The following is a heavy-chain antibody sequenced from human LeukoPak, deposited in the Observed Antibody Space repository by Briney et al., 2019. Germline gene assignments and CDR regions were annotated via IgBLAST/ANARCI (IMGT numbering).Heavy chain of an antibody. CDR2: IHPDDSET. CDR3: ARHLKGGNNLGDKFYFAL. CDR1: GYSFTTYW. J-gene: IGHJ2*01. Sequence: GESRKISCKGSGYSFTTYWIGWVRQMPGKGLEWMGIIHPDDSETRYSPSFQGQVSISTDKSIGTAYLQWSSLKASDTAMYYCARHLKGGNNLGDKFYFALCGRSNMVSVSS. D-gene: IGHD3-16*01. V-gene: IGHV5-51*06.